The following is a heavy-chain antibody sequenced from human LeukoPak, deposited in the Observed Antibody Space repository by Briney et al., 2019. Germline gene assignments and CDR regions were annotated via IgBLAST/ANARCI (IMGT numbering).Heavy chain of an antibody. V-gene: IGHV3-30*18. D-gene: IGHD7-27*01. CDR2: ISYDGSNK. CDR3: AKSLTVYYYYYGMDV. J-gene: IGHJ6*02. Sequence: GGSLRLSCAASGFTFSSYGMHWVRQAPGKGLEWVAVISYDGSNKYYADSVKGRFTISRDNSKNTLYLQMNSLRAEDTAVYYCAKSLTVYYYYYGMDVWGQGTTVTVSS. CDR1: GFTFSSYG.